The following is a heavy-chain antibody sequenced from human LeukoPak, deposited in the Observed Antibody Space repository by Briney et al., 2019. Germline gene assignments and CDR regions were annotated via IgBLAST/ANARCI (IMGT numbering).Heavy chain of an antibody. CDR2: IYSGGST. CDR3: VREYYDSSGPDWFDP. Sequence: PGRSLRLSCAASGFTVSTNYMSWVRQAPGKGLEWVSVIYSGGSTYYAESVKGRFTSSRDNSKNTVSLQMNSLRAEDTAVYYCVREYYDSSGPDWFDPWGQGTLVTVSS. V-gene: IGHV3-53*01. D-gene: IGHD3-22*01. CDR1: GFTVSTNY. J-gene: IGHJ5*02.